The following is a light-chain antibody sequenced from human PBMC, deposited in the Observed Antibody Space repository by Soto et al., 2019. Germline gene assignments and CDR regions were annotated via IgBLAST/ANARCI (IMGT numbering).Light chain of an antibody. J-gene: IGLJ1*01. V-gene: IGLV1-44*01. CDR3: AAWDDSLNGSYV. CDR2: SNN. CDR1: SSNIGSNT. Sequence: QSVLTQPPSTSGSPGQRVTISCSGSSSNIGSNTVTWYQQLPGTAPKLLIYSNNQRPSGVPDRFSVSKSGTSASLAISGLQSEDEADYYCAAWDDSLNGSYVFGTGTKVTVL.